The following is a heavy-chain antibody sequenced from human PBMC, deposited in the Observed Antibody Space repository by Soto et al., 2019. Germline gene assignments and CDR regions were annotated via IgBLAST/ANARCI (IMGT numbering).Heavy chain of an antibody. Sequence: QVQLVQSGPEVKKPGASVKVSCKTSGYTFTSYGIAWVRQAPGQGLEWMGWISTSKGNTNYAQEYQGRVTMTTDTSTSTAYMELRRLRSDDTAVYYCATRSPAFDFWGQGTLVAVSS. CDR3: ATRSPAFDF. CDR1: GYTFTSYG. V-gene: IGHV1-18*01. J-gene: IGHJ4*02. CDR2: ISTSKGNT.